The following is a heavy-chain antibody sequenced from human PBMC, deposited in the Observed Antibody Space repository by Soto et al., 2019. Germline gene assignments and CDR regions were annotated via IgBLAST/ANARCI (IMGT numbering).Heavy chain of an antibody. CDR1: GCTFSGHY. J-gene: IGHJ4*02. Sequence: XETLRLSCAVSGCTFSGHYIDCVRRAPGKGLDGVGRSIDKPRGYSTAYAASVKGRFTTSRDESKNSAYLQMNSLKTADAAVYYCVRATYFSDSSGDTRCFDYWGQGTLVTVSS. CDR2: SIDKPRGYST. CDR3: VRATYFSDSSGDTRCFDY. V-gene: IGHV3-72*01. D-gene: IGHD3-22*01.